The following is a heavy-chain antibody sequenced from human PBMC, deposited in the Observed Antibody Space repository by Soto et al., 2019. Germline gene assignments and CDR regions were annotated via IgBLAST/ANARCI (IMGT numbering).Heavy chain of an antibody. Sequence: EVQLVESGGGLVQHGGSLRLSCLGSGFTFNDYSMNWVRQTPGQGVEWLAYISSSSRLIYDEDSVWGRFTVSRDNDKNGLYLQMNSLRDEDTAVYYGARISGTSERYWGQGTLFTVSS. D-gene: IGHD1-26*01. J-gene: IGHJ4*02. CDR1: GFTFNDYS. V-gene: IGHV3-48*02. CDR2: ISSSSRLI. CDR3: ARISGTSERY.